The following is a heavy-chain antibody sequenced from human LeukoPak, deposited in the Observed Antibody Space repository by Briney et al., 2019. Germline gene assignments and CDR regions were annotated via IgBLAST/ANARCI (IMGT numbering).Heavy chain of an antibody. CDR2: IYPGDSDT. Sequence: GESLKISCKGSGYSFTSYWIGWVRQMPGKGLEWMVIIYPGDSDTRYSPSFQGQVTISADKSISTAYLQWSSLKASDTAMHYCARQLCSGGSCYLNWFDPWGQGTLVTVSS. D-gene: IGHD2-15*01. CDR3: ARQLCSGGSCYLNWFDP. J-gene: IGHJ5*02. V-gene: IGHV5-51*01. CDR1: GYSFTSYW.